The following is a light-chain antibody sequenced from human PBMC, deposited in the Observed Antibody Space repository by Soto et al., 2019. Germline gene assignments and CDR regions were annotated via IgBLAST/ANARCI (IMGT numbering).Light chain of an antibody. V-gene: IGKV3-11*01. Sequence: AHQSVSSYLAWLQQRPGQDNSTIIYDEYSRATGIKDRFSGSGSGTDFTLTIRSIEPEDFAVYYCKQRSDWPLPFGGGPQLDIK. J-gene: IGKJ4*01. CDR2: DEY. CDR3: KQRSDWPLP. CDR1: QSVSSY.